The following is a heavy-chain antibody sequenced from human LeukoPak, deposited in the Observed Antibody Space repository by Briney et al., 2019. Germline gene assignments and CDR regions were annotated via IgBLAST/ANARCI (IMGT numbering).Heavy chain of an antibody. CDR1: GYTFTSYG. J-gene: IGHJ4*02. D-gene: IGHD2-15*01. CDR2: ISAYNGNT. V-gene: IGHV1-18*04. CDR3: ARGGLYCSGGSCYPPFDY. Sequence: ASVKVSCKASGYTFTSYGITWVRQAPGQGLEWMGWISAYNGNTNYAQKLQGRVTMTTDTSTSTVYMGLRSLRSDDTAVYYCARGGLYCSGGSCYPPFDYWGQGTLVTVSS.